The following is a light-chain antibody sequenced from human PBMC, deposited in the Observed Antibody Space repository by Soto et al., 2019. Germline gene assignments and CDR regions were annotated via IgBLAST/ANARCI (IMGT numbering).Light chain of an antibody. J-gene: IGKJ1*01. CDR3: QPYNSYSEA. CDR2: KAS. Sequence: DIQMTQSPSTLSGSVGDRVTITCRASQTISSWLAWYQQKPGKAPKRLIYKASTLKSGVPSRFSGSGSGTEFPLTISSLQPDDFATYYCQPYNSYSEAFRQGTKVELK. V-gene: IGKV1-5*03. CDR1: QTISSW.